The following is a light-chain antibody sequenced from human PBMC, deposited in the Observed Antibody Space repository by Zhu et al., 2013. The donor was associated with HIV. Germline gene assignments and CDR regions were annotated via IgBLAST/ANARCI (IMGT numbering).Light chain of an antibody. CDR2: EVS. Sequence: QSALTQPASVSGSPGQSITISCTGTSSDVGGYNYVSWYQQHPGKAPQLMIYEVSNRPSGVSNRFSGSKSGNTASLTISGLQAEDEADYYCSSYTSSSILGVFGGGTKLTVL. V-gene: IGLV2-14*01. J-gene: IGLJ2*01. CDR1: SSDVGGYNY. CDR3: SSYTSSSILGV.